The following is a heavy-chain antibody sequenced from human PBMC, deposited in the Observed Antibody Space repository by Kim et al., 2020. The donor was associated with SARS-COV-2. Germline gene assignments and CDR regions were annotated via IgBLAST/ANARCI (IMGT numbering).Heavy chain of an antibody. CDR2: IYSGGST. Sequence: GGSLRLSCAASGFTVSSNYMSWVRQAPGKGLEWVSVIYSGGSTYYADSVKGRFTISRDNSKNTLYLQMNSLRAEDTAVYYCARDPPWPTVTTAWGQGTLVTVSS. J-gene: IGHJ5*02. V-gene: IGHV3-66*02. D-gene: IGHD4-17*01. CDR3: ARDPPWPTVTTA. CDR1: GFTVSSNY.